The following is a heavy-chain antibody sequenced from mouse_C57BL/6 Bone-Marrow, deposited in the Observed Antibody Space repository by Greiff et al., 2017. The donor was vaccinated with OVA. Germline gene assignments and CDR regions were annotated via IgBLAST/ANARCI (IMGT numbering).Heavy chain of an antibody. CDR3: ASQIYYGNSYYFDY. V-gene: IGHV7-3*01. Sequence: DVQLVESGGGLVQPGGSLSLSCAASGFTFTDYYMSWVRQPPGKALEWLGFIRNKANGYTTEYSASVKGRFTISRDNSQNILYLQMNALRAEDSATYSCASQIYYGNSYYFDYWGQGTTLTVSS. D-gene: IGHD2-1*01. CDR2: IRNKANGYTT. J-gene: IGHJ2*01. CDR1: GFTFTDYY.